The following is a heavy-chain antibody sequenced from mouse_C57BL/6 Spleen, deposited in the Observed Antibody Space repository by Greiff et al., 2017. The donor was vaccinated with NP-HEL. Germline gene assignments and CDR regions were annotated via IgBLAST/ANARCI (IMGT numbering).Heavy chain of an antibody. CDR1: GYSFTDYN. V-gene: IGHV1-39*01. CDR2: INPNYGTT. Sequence: VQLQQSGPELVKPGASVKISCKASGYSFTDYNMNWVKQSNGKSLEWIGVINPNYGTTSYNQKFKGKATLTVDQSSSTAYMQLNSLTSEDSAVDYCARGGRGGSYYALDYWGQGTSVTVSS. J-gene: IGHJ4*01. D-gene: IGHD1-1*02. CDR3: ARGGRGGSYYALDY.